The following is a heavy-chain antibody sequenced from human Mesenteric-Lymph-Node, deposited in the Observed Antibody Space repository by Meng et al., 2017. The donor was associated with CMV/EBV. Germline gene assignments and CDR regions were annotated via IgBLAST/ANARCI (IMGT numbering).Heavy chain of an antibody. CDR3: AKDPRHYYDSSGYYC. CDR1: GFTFSNYA. J-gene: IGHJ4*02. CDR2: IRYDGSNK. V-gene: IGHV3-30*02. Sequence: GESLKISCAASGFTFSNYAMSWVRQAPGKGLEWVAFIRYDGSNKYYADSVKGRFTISRDNSKNTLYLQMNSLRAEDTAVYYCAKDPRHYYDSSGYYCWGQGTLVTVSS. D-gene: IGHD3-22*01.